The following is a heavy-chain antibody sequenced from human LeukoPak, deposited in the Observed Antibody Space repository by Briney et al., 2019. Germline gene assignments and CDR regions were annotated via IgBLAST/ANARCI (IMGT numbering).Heavy chain of an antibody. CDR3: ARQPDY. V-gene: IGHV3-11*04. CDR1: GFTFSDYY. CDR2: IKGGSDAI. J-gene: IGHJ4*02. Sequence: GGSLKLSCAASGFTFSDYYMTWVRQAPGKGLEWVSYIKGGSDAIYYADSVKGRFTISRDNAKNSLYLQMNSLRAEDTAVYYCARQPDYWGQGTLVTVSS.